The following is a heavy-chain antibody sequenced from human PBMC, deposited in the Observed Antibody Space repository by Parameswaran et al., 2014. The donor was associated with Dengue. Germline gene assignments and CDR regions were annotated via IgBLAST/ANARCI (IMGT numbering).Heavy chain of an antibody. J-gene: IGHJ6*02. D-gene: IGHD2-2*01. CDR3: AREDIVVVPAPMGGTNDYYYYGMDV. V-gene: IGHV3-48*01. Sequence: WIRQPPGKGPEWVSYISSSSSTIYYGDSVKGRFTISRDNAKNSLYLQMNSLRAEDTAVYYCAREDIVVVPAPMGGTNDYYYYGMDVWGQGTTVTGLL. CDR2: ISSSSSTI.